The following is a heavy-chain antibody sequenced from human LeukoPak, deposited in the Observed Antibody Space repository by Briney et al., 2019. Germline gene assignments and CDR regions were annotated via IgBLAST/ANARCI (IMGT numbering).Heavy chain of an antibody. J-gene: IGHJ4*02. D-gene: IGHD3-22*01. CDR2: IIPIFGTA. CDR3: ARNGKGSGYALDY. Sequence: SVKVSCKASGGTFSSYAIRWVRQAPGQGLEWMGGIIPIFGTANYAQKFQGRVTIATDESTSTAYMELSSLTSEDTAVYDCARNGKGSGYALDYWGQGTLVTVSS. CDR1: GGTFSSYA. V-gene: IGHV1-69*05.